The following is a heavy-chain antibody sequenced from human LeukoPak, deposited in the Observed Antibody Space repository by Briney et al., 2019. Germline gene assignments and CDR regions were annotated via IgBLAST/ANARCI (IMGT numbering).Heavy chain of an antibody. CDR3: ARHVSQYSYGLLYYYYYMDV. Sequence: PSETLSLTCAVYGGSFSGYYWSWIRQPPGKGLEWIGEINHSGSTNYNPSLKSRVTISVDTSKNQFSLKLSSVTAADTAVYYCARHVSQYSYGLLYYYYYMDVWGKGTTVTISS. CDR1: GGSFSGYY. V-gene: IGHV4-34*01. D-gene: IGHD5-18*01. CDR2: INHSGST. J-gene: IGHJ6*03.